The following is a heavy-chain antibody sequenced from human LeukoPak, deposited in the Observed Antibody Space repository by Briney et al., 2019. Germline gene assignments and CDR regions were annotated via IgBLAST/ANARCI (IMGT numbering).Heavy chain of an antibody. CDR3: ARDHSGNWFDP. CDR2: VIVMLGIA. J-gene: IGHJ5*02. Sequence: SVKVSCKASGGSFSGYAISWVRQAPGQGLEWMGRVIVMLGIANYAQKLQGRVTMTTDTITTTAYMELRSLRSDDTAVYYCARDHSGNWFDPWGQGTLVTVSS. V-gene: IGHV1-69*04. D-gene: IGHD1-26*01. CDR1: GGSFSGYA.